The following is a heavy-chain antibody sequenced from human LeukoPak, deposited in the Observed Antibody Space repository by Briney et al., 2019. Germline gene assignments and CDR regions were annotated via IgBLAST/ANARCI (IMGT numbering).Heavy chain of an antibody. CDR1: GDSISSGGYY. CDR3: ARSATHTTRRGGHTRNWFDP. J-gene: IGHJ5*02. V-gene: IGHV4-30-2*01. CDR2: VHHGGLT. Sequence: SETLSLTCTVSGDSISSGGYYWNWIRQPPGKGLEWIGYVHHGGLTYYTPSLKSRITISIDKSQNQFSLRLSSVTAADTAVYYCARSATHTTRRGGHTRNWFDPWGQGTLVTVSS. D-gene: IGHD2-15*01.